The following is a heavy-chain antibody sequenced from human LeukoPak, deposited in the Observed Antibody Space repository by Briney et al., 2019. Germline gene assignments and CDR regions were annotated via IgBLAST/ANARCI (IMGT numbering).Heavy chain of an antibody. V-gene: IGHV3-21*01. CDR3: AKAINPFDY. J-gene: IGHJ4*02. CDR1: GFIFSGYH. Sequence: GGSLRLSCAASGFIFSGYHMNWVRQAPGKGLEWVSSISSSNNYIYYADSVKGRFTISRDNAKNSLYLQMNSLRAEDTAVYYCAKAINPFDYWGQGTLVTVSS. CDR2: ISSSNNYI.